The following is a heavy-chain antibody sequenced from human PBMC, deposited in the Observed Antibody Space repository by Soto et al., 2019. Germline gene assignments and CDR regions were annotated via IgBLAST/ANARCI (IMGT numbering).Heavy chain of an antibody. CDR1: GYSFTSYW. Sequence: GESVKISFKGSGYSFTSYWIGWVLQMPGKGLEWMGIIYPGDSDTRYSPSFQGQVTISADKSISTAYLQWSSLKASDTAMYYCARHYLEYSSSSAPGGYWGQGTLVTVSS. J-gene: IGHJ4*02. V-gene: IGHV5-51*01. CDR3: ARHYLEYSSSSAPGGY. D-gene: IGHD6-6*01. CDR2: IYPGDSDT.